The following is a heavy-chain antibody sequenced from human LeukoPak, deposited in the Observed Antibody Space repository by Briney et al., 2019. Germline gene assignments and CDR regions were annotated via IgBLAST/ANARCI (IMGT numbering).Heavy chain of an antibody. V-gene: IGHV3-30*04. D-gene: IGHD4-11*01. Sequence: GRSLRLSCAASGFTFSSYAMYWVRQAPGKGLEWVAVISYDGSDKFYADSVKGRFTISRDNSKNTLYLQMNSLRAEDTAVYYCAREGTVTTSFDYWGQGTLVTVSS. CDR3: AREGTVTTSFDY. CDR1: GFTFSSYA. CDR2: ISYDGSDK. J-gene: IGHJ4*02.